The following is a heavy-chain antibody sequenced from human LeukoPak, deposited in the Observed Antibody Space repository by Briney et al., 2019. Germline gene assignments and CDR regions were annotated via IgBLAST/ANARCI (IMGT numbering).Heavy chain of an antibody. D-gene: IGHD3-22*01. J-gene: IGHJ4*02. CDR2: ISDSSTYI. CDR1: GFTFSTFS. Sequence: SGGSLRLSCAASGFTFSTFSLHWVRQAPGKGLEWVSSISDSSTYIYYADSVKGRFTISRDDANSSLYLQMNSLRVEDTAVYFCARDPQYFFDSSGFDYWGQGSLVAVPS. CDR3: ARDPQYFFDSSGFDY. V-gene: IGHV3-21*01.